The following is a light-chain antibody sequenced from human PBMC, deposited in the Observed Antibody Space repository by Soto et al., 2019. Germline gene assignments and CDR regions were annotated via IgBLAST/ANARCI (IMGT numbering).Light chain of an antibody. CDR3: QSYHSSLSGWV. Sequence: QSVLTQPPSVSGAPGQRVTISCTESSSNIGAGYDVHWYQQLPGTAPKLLIYGNSNRPSGVPDRFSGSKSRTSASLAITGLQSEDEADYYYQSYHSSLSGWVFGGGTKLTVL. CDR2: GNS. V-gene: IGLV1-40*01. J-gene: IGLJ3*02. CDR1: SSNIGAGYD.